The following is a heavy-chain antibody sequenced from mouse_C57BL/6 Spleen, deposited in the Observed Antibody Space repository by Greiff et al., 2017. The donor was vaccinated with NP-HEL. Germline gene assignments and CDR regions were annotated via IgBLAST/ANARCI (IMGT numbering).Heavy chain of an antibody. D-gene: IGHD2-4*01. V-gene: IGHV1-81*01. CDR2: IYPRSGNT. CDR1: GYTFTSYG. J-gene: IGHJ3*01. CDR3: ARWGYEYDDGAWFAY. Sequence: QVQLQQSGAELARPGASVKLSCKASGYTFTSYGISWVKQRTGQGLEWIGEIYPRSGNTYYNEKFKGKATLTADNSSSTAYMELRSLTSEDAAVYVWARWGYEYDDGAWFAYWGQGTLVTVSA.